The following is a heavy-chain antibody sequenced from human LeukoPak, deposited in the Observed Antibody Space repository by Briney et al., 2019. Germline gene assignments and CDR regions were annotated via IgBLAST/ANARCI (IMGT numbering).Heavy chain of an antibody. V-gene: IGHV4-4*07. J-gene: IGHJ3*02. CDR1: GGSISSYY. D-gene: IGHD6-13*01. CDR3: ARARISGYSDALDM. CDR2: IYSSGST. Sequence: SETLSLTCTVSGGSISSYYWMRIRQPAGKGLEWIGRIYSSGSTDYNPSLKSRVTMSVDTSKNQFSLKLRFVTAADTAVYYCARARISGYSDALDMWGQGTKVTVS.